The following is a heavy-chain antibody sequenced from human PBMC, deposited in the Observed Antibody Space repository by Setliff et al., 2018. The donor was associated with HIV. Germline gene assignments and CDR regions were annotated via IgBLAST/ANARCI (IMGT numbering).Heavy chain of an antibody. CDR2: IFPSDSDI. D-gene: IGHD3-16*01. CDR3: ARFVAYKWSYGSNGFDI. CDR1: GHTFSTYW. J-gene: IGHJ3*02. V-gene: IGHV5-51*01. Sequence: GSLKISCKGSGHTFSTYWIGWVRQRPGKGPEWMGIIFPSDSDIKYSRSLQDQFTISADKSIATAYLQWRSLKTSDSGVYFCARFVAYKWSYGSNGFDIWGQGTVVTVSS.